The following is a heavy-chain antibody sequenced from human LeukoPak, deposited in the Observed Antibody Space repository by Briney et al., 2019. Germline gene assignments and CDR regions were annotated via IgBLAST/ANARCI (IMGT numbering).Heavy chain of an antibody. CDR3: ARDGGERGNSAFDV. CDR1: GFTVSSNY. D-gene: IGHD3-16*01. CDR2: SRNKSNSYST. Sequence: GGSLRLSCAASGFTVSSNYMTWVRQAPGKGLEWIGRSRNKSNSYSTEYAASVKYRFVISRDASWNLMYLQMYSLEIDDTAVYFCARDGGERGNSAFDVWGQGTEVTVSS. J-gene: IGHJ3*01. V-gene: IGHV3-72*01.